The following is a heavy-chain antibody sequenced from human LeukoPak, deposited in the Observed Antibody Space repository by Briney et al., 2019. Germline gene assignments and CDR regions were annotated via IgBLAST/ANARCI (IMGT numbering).Heavy chain of an antibody. J-gene: IGHJ4*02. CDR1: GFTFSSYS. V-gene: IGHV3-21*04. CDR2: ISSSSSYI. D-gene: IGHD6-13*01. CDR3: AKDGYSSIPGFHFEY. Sequence: GGSLRLSCAASGFTFSSYSMNWVRQAPGKGLEWVSSISSSSSYIYYADSVKGRFTISRDNSKKTLYLHLNSLRVEDAAVYYCAKDGYSSIPGFHFEYWGQGTPVTVSS.